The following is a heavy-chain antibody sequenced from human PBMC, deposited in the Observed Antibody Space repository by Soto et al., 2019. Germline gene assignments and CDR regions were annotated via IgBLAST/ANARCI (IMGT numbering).Heavy chain of an antibody. D-gene: IGHD2-8*01. CDR3: ARGPRGPCTNGVCYSLDN. J-gene: IGHJ4*02. Sequence: QVQLVESGGGLVKPGGSLRLSCAASGFTFSDYYMSWIRQAPGKGLEWVSYMSSSGSSVYYGDSVKGRFTISRDNAKNSRFLQMNSLRAEDTAVYYCARGPRGPCTNGVCYSLDNWGKGTLVTVSS. CDR1: GFTFSDYY. V-gene: IGHV3-11*01. CDR2: MSSSGSSV.